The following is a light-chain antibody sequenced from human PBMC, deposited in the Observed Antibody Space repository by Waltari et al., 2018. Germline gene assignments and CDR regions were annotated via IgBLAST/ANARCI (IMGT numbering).Light chain of an antibody. CDR2: DAS. CDR1: QRISRF. V-gene: IGKV3-20*01. CDR3: QKYGTLPAT. J-gene: IGKJ1*01. Sequence: DIFLTQSPGTLSLSPGEGATLPCRASQRISRFLAWYQQKPGQAPRLLIYDASTRATGIPDRFSGSGSGTDFSLTISRLEPEDFAVYYCQKYGTLPATFGQGTKAEIK.